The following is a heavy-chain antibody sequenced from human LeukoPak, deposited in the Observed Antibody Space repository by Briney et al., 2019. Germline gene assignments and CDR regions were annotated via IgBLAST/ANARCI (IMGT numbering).Heavy chain of an antibody. CDR1: GFSVSNNY. J-gene: IGHJ4*02. CDR2: IYSRGGT. CDR3: ARDPPGIAASGTYY. Sequence: GGSLRLSCAVSGFSVSNNYMNWVRQAPGKGLEWVSLIYSRGGTSYADSVKGRFTISRDSSKNTLFLQMNSLRVEDTAVYYCARDPPGIAASGTYYWGQGTLVTVSS. V-gene: IGHV3-53*01. D-gene: IGHD6-13*01.